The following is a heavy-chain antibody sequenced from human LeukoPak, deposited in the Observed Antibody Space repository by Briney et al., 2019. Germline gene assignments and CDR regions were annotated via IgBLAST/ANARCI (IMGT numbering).Heavy chain of an antibody. D-gene: IGHD3-10*01. J-gene: IGHJ4*02. CDR1: GGSISTYY. CDR3: ARDRPYYGSGSYYFDY. CDR2: IYYSGST. V-gene: IGHV4-59*01. Sequence: SETLSLTCTVSGGSISTYYWSWIRQPPGKGLEWIGYIYYSGSTNYNPSLKSRVTISVDTSKNQFSLKLSSVTAADTAVYYCARDRPYYGSGSYYFDYWGQGTLVTVSS.